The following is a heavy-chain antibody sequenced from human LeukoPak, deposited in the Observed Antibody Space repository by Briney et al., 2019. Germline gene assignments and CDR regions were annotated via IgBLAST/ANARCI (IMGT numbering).Heavy chain of an antibody. CDR3: AREAYCSGGSCQLDY. V-gene: IGHV4-4*07. D-gene: IGHD2-15*01. CDR1: GGSISTYY. CDR2: IYTSGST. Sequence: IPSETLSLTCTVSGGSISTYYWSWIRQPPGKGLEWIGRIYTSGSTSYNPSLKSRVTISLDTSNSQFSLKLSSVTAADTAVYYCAREAYCSGGSCQLDYWGQGTLVTVSS. J-gene: IGHJ4*02.